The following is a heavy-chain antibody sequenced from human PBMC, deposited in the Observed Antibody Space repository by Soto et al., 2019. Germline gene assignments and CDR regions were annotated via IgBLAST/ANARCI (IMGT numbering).Heavy chain of an antibody. CDR1: GFSLSTSGVG. CDR3: ARDSSGYYGFDY. J-gene: IGHJ4*02. Sequence: QITLKESGPTLVKPTQTLTLTCTFSGFSLSTSGVGVGWIRQPPGKALEWLALIYWGDDKRYSPSLKSRLTITKDTSKNQVVLTMTNMDPVDTATYYCARDSSGYYGFDYWGQGTLVTVSS. D-gene: IGHD3-22*01. CDR2: IYWGDDK. V-gene: IGHV2-5*02.